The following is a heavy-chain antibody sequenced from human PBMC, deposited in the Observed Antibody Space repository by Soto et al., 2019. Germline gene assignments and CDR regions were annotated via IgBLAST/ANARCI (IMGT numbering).Heavy chain of an antibody. CDR3: TRDQGGSYVSWFDP. D-gene: IGHD1-26*01. V-gene: IGHV3-21*02. CDR1: FSMHS. Sequence: EMQVVESGGGLVKQGGSLRLSCNFSFSMHSMDWVRQAPGKGLEWVASISSGSDFIKYADSVKGRFTISRDNTKNSVSLQMSSLRVEDTAMYYCTRDQGGSYVSWFDPWGRGTLVTVSS. J-gene: IGHJ5*02. CDR2: ISSGSDFI.